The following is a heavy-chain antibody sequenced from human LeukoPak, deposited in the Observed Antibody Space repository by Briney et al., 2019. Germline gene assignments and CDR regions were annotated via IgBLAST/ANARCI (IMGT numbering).Heavy chain of an antibody. CDR1: GGSISSYY. D-gene: IGHD6-19*01. J-gene: IGHJ4*02. CDR3: ARHHSSGWYYFDF. V-gene: IGHV4-59*08. Sequence: SETLSLTCTVSGGSISSYYWSWIRQPPGKGLEWIGYIYYSGSTNYNPSLKSRVTISVDTSKNQFSLKLSSVTAADTAVYYCARHHSSGWYYFDFWGQGTLVTVSS. CDR2: IYYSGST.